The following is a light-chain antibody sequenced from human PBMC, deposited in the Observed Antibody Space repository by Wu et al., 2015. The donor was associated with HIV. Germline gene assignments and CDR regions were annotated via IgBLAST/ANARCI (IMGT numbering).Light chain of an antibody. Sequence: EIVLTQSPGTLSLSPGERATLSCRASQSVSSSYLAWYQQKPGQSPRLLIYATSSRATGIPDRFSGSGSGTDFTLTISRLEPEDFAVYYCQQSGTSPVTFGPGTKVDIK. CDR2: ATS. CDR3: QQSGTSPVT. CDR1: QSVSSSY. V-gene: IGKV3-20*01. J-gene: IGKJ3*01.